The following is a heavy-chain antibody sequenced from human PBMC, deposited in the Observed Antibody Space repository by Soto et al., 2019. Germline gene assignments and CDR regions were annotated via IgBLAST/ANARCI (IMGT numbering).Heavy chain of an antibody. CDR3: ARAGLVAATPGDYYYYMDV. CDR2: INWNGGST. D-gene: IGHD2-15*01. V-gene: IGHV3-20*01. CDR1: GFTFDDYG. Sequence: VQLVESGGGVVRPGGSLRLSCAASGFTFDDYGMSWVRQAPGKGLEWVSGINWNGGSTGYADSVKGRFTISRDNAKNSLYLQMNSLRAEDTALYHCARAGLVAATPGDYYYYMDVWGKGTTVTVSS. J-gene: IGHJ6*03.